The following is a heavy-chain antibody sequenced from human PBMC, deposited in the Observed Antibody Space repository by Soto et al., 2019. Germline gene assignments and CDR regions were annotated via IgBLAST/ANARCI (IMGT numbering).Heavy chain of an antibody. CDR1: GYTFTDYY. D-gene: IGHD6-19*01. V-gene: IGHV1-2*04. J-gene: IGHJ4*02. CDR3: ARGVSGWSPFDF. Sequence: ASVKVSCKASGYTFTDYYVHWLRQAPGQGLEWMGWINTNSGVTNFAQKFQGWVTLTRDTSVNTAYMELNRLKSDDTAVFFCARGVSGWSPFDFWGQGTLVTVSS. CDR2: INTNSGVT.